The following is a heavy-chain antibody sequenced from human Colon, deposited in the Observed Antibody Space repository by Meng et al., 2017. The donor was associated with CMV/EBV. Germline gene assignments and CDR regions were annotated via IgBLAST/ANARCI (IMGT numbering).Heavy chain of an antibody. CDR3: AREGHCGGDCYSDS. CDR1: ENNVSNNY. CDR2: IYSGYNT. Sequence: AYENNVSNNYMSWVRQAPGKGLEWVAAIYSGYNTYYPDSVKGRFTISRDDSKNTLYLQMNNLRVEDTAVYYCAREGHCGGDCYSDSWGQGILVTVSS. D-gene: IGHD2-21*02. J-gene: IGHJ5*01. V-gene: IGHV3-53*01.